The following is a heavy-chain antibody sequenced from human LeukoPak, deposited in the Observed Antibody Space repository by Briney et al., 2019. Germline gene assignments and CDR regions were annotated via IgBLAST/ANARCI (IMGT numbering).Heavy chain of an antibody. V-gene: IGHV3-7*01. Sequence: GGSLRLSCAASGFTFSSYWMSWVRQAPGKGLEWVANIKQDGSEKYYVDSVKGRFTISRDNAKNSLYLQMNSLRAEDTAVYYCASPLSPSSGWSCDYWGQGTLVTVSS. J-gene: IGHJ4*02. CDR1: GFTFSSYW. D-gene: IGHD6-19*01. CDR3: ASPLSPSSGWSCDY. CDR2: IKQDGSEK.